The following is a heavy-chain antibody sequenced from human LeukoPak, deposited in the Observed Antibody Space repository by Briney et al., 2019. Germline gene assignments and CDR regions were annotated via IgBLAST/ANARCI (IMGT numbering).Heavy chain of an antibody. CDR1: GYTFTSYF. CDR2: INPSGGST. J-gene: IGHJ4*02. V-gene: IGHV1-46*01. CDR3: ARVARSFPTDY. Sequence: ASVKVSCKASGYTFTSYFMHWVRQAPGQGLEWMGIINPSGGSTSYAQKFQGRVTMTRDTSTSTVYMELSRLRSDDTAVYYCARVARSFPTDYWGQGTLVTVSS.